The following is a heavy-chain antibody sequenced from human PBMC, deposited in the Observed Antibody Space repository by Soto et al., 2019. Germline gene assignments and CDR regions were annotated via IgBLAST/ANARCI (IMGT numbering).Heavy chain of an antibody. J-gene: IGHJ6*02. CDR3: ARAPWEPLYYYGMDV. D-gene: IGHD1-26*01. CDR2: IYHSGST. Sequence: PSETLSLTCAVSGGSISSSNWWSWVRQPPGKGLEWIGEIYHSGSTNYNPSLKSRVTISVDKSKNQFSLKLSSVTAADTAVYYCARAPWEPLYYYGMDVWGQGPTVTVSS. CDR1: GGSISSSNW. V-gene: IGHV4-4*02.